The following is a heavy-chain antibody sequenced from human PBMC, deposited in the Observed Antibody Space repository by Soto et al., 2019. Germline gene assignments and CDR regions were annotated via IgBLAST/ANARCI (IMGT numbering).Heavy chain of an antibody. CDR1: GGTFSRHA. J-gene: IGHJ4*02. CDR2: IIPIFGTA. CDR3: ARGWGYDSNDYYYAY. D-gene: IGHD3-22*01. Sequence: QVQLVQSGAEVRKPGSSVKVSCKASGGTFSRHAISWARQAPGQGLEWMGGIIPIFGTANHAQKLQGRVTIIADESTSTVYMELSSLRSEDTAMYYCARGWGYDSNDYYYAYWGQGNLVIVSS. V-gene: IGHV1-69*01.